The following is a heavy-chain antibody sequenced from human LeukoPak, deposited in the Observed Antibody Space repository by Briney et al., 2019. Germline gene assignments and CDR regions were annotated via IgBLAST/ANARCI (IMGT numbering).Heavy chain of an antibody. CDR1: GGSISRYY. V-gene: IGHV4-59*12. Sequence: SETLSLTCTVSGGSISRYYWSWIRQPPGKGLEWIWYIYSSENTYYNPSLNSRVTISVDTSKNQFSLKLTSVTAADTAIYYCARDLGSWPHVTLDIWGHGTLVTVSS. J-gene: IGHJ3*02. CDR3: ARDLGSWPHVTLDI. D-gene: IGHD3-16*01. CDR2: IYSSENT.